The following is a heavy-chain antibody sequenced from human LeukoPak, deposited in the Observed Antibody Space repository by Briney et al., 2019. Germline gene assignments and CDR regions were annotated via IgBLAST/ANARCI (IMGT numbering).Heavy chain of an antibody. CDR1: GYSFTSYW. CDR3: XRLSCXTTSCYDYYYYMDV. V-gene: IGHV5-51*01. D-gene: IGHD2-2*01. CDR2: IYPGDSDT. Sequence: GESLKISCKGSGYSFTSYWIGWVRQMAGKGLEWMGIIYPGDSDTRYSPSFQGQVTISTDKSISTAYLQWSSLKASDTAMYYCXRLSCXTTSCYDYYYYMDVWGKGTTVTVSS. J-gene: IGHJ6*03.